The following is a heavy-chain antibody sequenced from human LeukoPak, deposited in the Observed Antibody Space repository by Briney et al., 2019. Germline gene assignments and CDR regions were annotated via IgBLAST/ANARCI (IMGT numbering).Heavy chain of an antibody. J-gene: IGHJ1*01. Sequence: SVNVSCKASGGTFSSYAISWVRQAPGQGLEWMGRIIPILGIANYAQKFQGRVTITADKSTSTAYMELRSLRSEDTAVYYCQKHWLVQYFSGNEYCQHWGQGTLVTVSS. V-gene: IGHV1-69*04. CDR2: IIPILGIA. CDR3: QKHWLVQYFSGNEYCQH. D-gene: IGHD6-19*01. CDR1: GGTFSSYA.